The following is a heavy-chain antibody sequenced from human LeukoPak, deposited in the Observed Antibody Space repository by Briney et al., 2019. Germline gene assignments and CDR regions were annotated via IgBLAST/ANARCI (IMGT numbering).Heavy chain of an antibody. CDR1: GFTFSGYV. CDR3: AKNHEHGRYAGFDF. Sequence: PGGSLRLSCAASGFTFSGYVISWVRQAPGKGPQWVADISGSGGSIYYADSVKGRFSVSRDNSKNMVCLELNSLRAEDTAVYYCAKNHEHGRYAGFDFWAEGALVAVSS. CDR2: ISGSGGSI. J-gene: IGHJ3*01. V-gene: IGHV3-23*01. D-gene: IGHD2-2*01.